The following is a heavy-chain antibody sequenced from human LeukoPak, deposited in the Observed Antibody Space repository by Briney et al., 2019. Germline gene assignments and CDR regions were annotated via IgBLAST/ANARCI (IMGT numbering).Heavy chain of an antibody. CDR2: IDPSDSFI. D-gene: IGHD6-19*01. CDR3: ARQPPRGYNSAWFDS. CDR1: GYRFPNFW. Sequence: RGESLKISCQDSGYRFPNFWLTWVRQLPGKGLEWMGRIDPSDSFINYNPSFQGHVTISADKSSNTAYLQWSSLKASDTAVYYCARQPPRGYNSAWFDSWGQGTLVTVSS. V-gene: IGHV5-10-1*01. J-gene: IGHJ5*01.